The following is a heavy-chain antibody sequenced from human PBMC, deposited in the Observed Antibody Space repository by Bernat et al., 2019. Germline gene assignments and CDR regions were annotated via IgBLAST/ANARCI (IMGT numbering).Heavy chain of an antibody. V-gene: IGHV2-70*01. CDR2: IDWDDDK. J-gene: IGHJ5*02. CDR3: ARSDGSGSYYRDDWFDP. Sequence: QVTLRESGPALVKPTQTLTLTCTFSGFSLSTTGMCVSWIRQPPGKALEWLAHIDWDDDKYYSTSLKTRLTISKDTSKNQVVLTMTNMDPVDTATYYCARSDGSGSYYRDDWFDPWGQGTLVTVSS. CDR1: GFSLSTTGMC. D-gene: IGHD3-10*01.